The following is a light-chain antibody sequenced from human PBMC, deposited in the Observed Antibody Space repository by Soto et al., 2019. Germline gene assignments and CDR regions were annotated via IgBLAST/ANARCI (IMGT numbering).Light chain of an antibody. V-gene: IGKV1-39*01. CDR1: QSISSY. Sequence: DIQMTQSPSSLSASVGDRVTITCRASQSISSYLNWYQQKPGKAHKLLIYAASSLQSGVPSRFSGSGSATDFTLTISSLQPEDFATYYCQQSYRTPRTFGQGTKVEIK. CDR2: AAS. CDR3: QQSYRTPRT. J-gene: IGKJ1*01.